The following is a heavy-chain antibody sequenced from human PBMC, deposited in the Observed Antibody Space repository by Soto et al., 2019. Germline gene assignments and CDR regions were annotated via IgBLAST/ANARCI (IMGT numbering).Heavy chain of an antibody. CDR3: ARARVDYYDSSGYYYCWFDP. CDR2: IYYSGST. CDR1: GGSISSYY. J-gene: IGHJ5*02. V-gene: IGHV4-59*01. Sequence: SETLSLTCTVSGGSISSYYWSWIQQPPGKGLEWIGYIYYSGSTNYNPSLKSRVTISVDTSKNQFSLKLSSVTAADTAVYYCARARVDYYDSSGYYYCWFDPWGQGTLVTVSS. D-gene: IGHD3-22*01.